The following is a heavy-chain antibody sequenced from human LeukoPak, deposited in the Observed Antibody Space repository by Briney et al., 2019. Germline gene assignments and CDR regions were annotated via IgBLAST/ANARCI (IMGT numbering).Heavy chain of an antibody. Sequence: ASVKVSCKASGYTFTDSYMHWVRQAPGQGLEWMGWINPNSGGTDYAQKFQGRVTLTRDTSISTAYMELSRLRSDDTAVYYCARAGTSSGVFDYWGQGTLVTVSS. CDR2: INPNSGGT. V-gene: IGHV1-2*02. D-gene: IGHD6-25*01. J-gene: IGHJ4*02. CDR1: GYTFTDSY. CDR3: ARAGTSSGVFDY.